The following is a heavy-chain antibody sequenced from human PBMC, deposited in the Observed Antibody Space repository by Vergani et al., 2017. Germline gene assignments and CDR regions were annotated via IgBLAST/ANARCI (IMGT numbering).Heavy chain of an antibody. V-gene: IGHV1-46*03. J-gene: IGHJ4*02. Sequence: QVQVVQSGAEVKKSGASVKVSCKTSGYTFSNYYMHWVRQAPEQGLEWMGIINPSGGHTNYAQKFQGRVTMTRDTSTSTVYMELSSLRSEDTAIYYCARGHYGIFTCYRYWGQGTLVTVSS. CDR3: ARGHYGIFTCYRY. D-gene: IGHD3-9*01. CDR2: INPSGGHT. CDR1: GYTFSNYY.